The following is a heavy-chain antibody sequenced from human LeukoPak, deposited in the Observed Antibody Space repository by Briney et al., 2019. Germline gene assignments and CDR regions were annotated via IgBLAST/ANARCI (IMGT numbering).Heavy chain of an antibody. Sequence: PSETLSLTCTVSGGSISSSSYYWGWIRQPPGKGLEWIGSIYYSGSTNYSPSLKSRVTISVDTSKNQFSLKLTSVTAADTAVYYCARAGSYPGAFDIWGQGTMVTVSS. V-gene: IGHV4-39*07. CDR2: IYYSGST. CDR1: GGSISSSSYY. CDR3: ARAGSYPGAFDI. D-gene: IGHD1-26*01. J-gene: IGHJ3*02.